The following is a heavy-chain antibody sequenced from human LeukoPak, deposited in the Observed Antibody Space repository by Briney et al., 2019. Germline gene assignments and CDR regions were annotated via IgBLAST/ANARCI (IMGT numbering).Heavy chain of an antibody. D-gene: IGHD3-9*01. CDR1: GGSFSGYY. J-gene: IGHJ4*02. Sequence: SETLSLTCAVYGGSFSGYYWSWIRQPPGKGLEWMGEINHSGSTNYNPSLKSRVTISVDTSKNQFSLKLSSVTAADTAVYYCASRTKLRYFDWLLPTGDYWGQGTLVTVSS. CDR2: INHSGST. CDR3: ASRTKLRYFDWLLPTGDY. V-gene: IGHV4-34*01.